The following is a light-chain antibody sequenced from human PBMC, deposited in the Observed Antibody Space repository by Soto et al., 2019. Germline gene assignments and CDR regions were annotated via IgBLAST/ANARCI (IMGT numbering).Light chain of an antibody. CDR2: GAS. Sequence: EIVLTQSPGTLSLSPGERATLSRRASQIVSSSYLAWYQQRPGQAPRLLIYGASSRATGSPDRFSGSGSGTDFTLTISRLEPEDFSVYYCPQDSYSPSRLAFGAGTMLE. CDR1: QIVSSSY. V-gene: IGKV3-20*01. J-gene: IGKJ4*01. CDR3: PQDSYSPSRLA.